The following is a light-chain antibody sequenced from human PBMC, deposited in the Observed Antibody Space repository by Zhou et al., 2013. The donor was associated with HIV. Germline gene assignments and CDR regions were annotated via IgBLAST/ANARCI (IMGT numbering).Light chain of an antibody. CDR1: QSVSSNS. CDR3: QQYET. V-gene: IGKV3D-20*02. Sequence: EIVLTQSPATLSLSPGETATLSCRATQSVSSNSLAWYQQRPGQAPRLLIYGASNRATGIPDRFRGSGSGTDFTLTISRLEVEDFAVYYCQQYETFGQGTKVELK. CDR2: GAS. J-gene: IGKJ2*01.